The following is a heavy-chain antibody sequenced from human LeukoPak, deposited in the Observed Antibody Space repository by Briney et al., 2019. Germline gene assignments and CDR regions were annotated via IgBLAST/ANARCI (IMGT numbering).Heavy chain of an antibody. D-gene: IGHD5-12*01. V-gene: IGHV3-33*01. J-gene: IGHJ5*02. CDR1: GFTFSSYG. CDR3: VRDTRLPSRGEWFDP. Sequence: GGSLRLSCAASGFTFSSYGMHWVRQAPGKGLEWVAVIWSDGINKYYVDSVKGRFTISRDNSKNTLYLQMNSLRAEDKALYYCVRDTRLPSRGEWFDPWGQGTLVTVSS. CDR2: IWSDGINK.